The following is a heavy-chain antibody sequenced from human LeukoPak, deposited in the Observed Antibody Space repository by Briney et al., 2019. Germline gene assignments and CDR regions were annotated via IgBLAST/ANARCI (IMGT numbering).Heavy chain of an antibody. J-gene: IGHJ4*02. CDR2: ISGSGGST. CDR3: AKDWGDLSFYFDY. V-gene: IGHV3-23*01. D-gene: IGHD3-16*01. Sequence: PGASLRLSCAASGFTFSSYAMSWVRQAPGKGLEWVSAISGSGGSTYYADSVKGRFTISRDNSKNTLYLQMTSLRAEDTAVYYCAKDWGDLSFYFDYWGQGTLVTVSS. CDR1: GFTFSSYA.